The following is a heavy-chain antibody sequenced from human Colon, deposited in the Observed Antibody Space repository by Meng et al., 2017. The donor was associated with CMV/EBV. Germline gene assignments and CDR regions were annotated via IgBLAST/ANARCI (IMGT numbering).Heavy chain of an antibody. CDR3: ARGRPNWSGVLDY. J-gene: IGHJ4*02. CDR2: ISGSTGYT. Sequence: HVQLLPSGAEVKEPGASVLVSCRSSGYTFTSYGINWVRQAPGQGLEWMGWISGSTGYTNRAQKFQGRVTMTTDTSTSTAYLALTSLTSNDTAVYYCARGRPNWSGVLDYWGQGTLVTVPS. D-gene: IGHD1-1*01. V-gene: IGHV1-18*01. CDR1: GYTFTSYG.